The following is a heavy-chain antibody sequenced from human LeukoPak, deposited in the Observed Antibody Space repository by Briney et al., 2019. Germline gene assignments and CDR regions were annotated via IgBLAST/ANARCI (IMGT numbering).Heavy chain of an antibody. CDR1: GGSFSGYY. D-gene: IGHD3-9*01. Sequence: PSETLSLTCAVYGGSFSGYYWSWIRQPPGKGLEWIGEINHSGSTNYNPSLKSRVTISVDTSKNQFSLKLSSVTAADTAVYYCARGDYDILTGYYFYFDYWGQGTLVTVSS. J-gene: IGHJ4*02. CDR3: ARGDYDILTGYYFYFDY. CDR2: INHSGST. V-gene: IGHV4-34*01.